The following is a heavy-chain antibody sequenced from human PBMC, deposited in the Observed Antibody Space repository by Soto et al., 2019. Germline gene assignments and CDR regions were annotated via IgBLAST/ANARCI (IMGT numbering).Heavy chain of an antibody. CDR2: IIPIFGTA. D-gene: IGHD6-19*01. Sequence: SVKVSCKASGGTFSSYAISWVRQAPGQGLEWMGGIIPIFGTANYAQKFQDRVTITADESTSTAYMELSSLRSEDTAVYYCARDGPGIAVAGTAYYFDYWGQGTLVTVS. CDR1: GGTFSSYA. J-gene: IGHJ4*02. V-gene: IGHV1-69*13. CDR3: ARDGPGIAVAGTAYYFDY.